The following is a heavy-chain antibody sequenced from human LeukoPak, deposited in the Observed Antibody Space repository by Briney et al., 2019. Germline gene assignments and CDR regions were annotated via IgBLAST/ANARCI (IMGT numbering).Heavy chain of an antibody. CDR2: ISAYNGNT. V-gene: IGHV1-18*01. J-gene: IGHJ5*02. D-gene: IGHD3-10*01. CDR3: ARDWVGYYGSGSGGDWFDP. CDR1: GYTFTSYG. Sequence: ASVNVSCKASGYTFTSYGISWVRQAPGQGREWMGLISAYNGNTNYAQKLQGRVNMNTDTATRTANMELRSLRSADTAVYYCARDWVGYYGSGSGGDWFDPWGQGTLVTVSS.